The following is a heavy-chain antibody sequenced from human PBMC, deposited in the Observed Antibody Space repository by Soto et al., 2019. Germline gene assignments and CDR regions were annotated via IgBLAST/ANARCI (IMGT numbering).Heavy chain of an antibody. CDR3: AKDYDYGAALPFDY. Sequence: EVQLLEAGGGLVQPGGSLRLSCAASGFGFTNYGMSWVRQAPGKGLEWLSAIIGNGDTAYYADSVRGRFTISRDNSKNTLYLQLAGLGAADTDIYYGAKDYDYGAALPFDYWGQGTLVTVSS. J-gene: IGHJ4*02. CDR2: IIGNGDTA. V-gene: IGHV3-23*01. D-gene: IGHD4-17*01. CDR1: GFGFTNYG.